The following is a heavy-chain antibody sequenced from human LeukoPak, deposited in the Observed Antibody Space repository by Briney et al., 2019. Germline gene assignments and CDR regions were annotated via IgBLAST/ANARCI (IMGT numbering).Heavy chain of an antibody. CDR2: VRYDESNK. CDR3: AKDGLLAAATPNWFDP. J-gene: IGHJ5*02. CDR1: GFTFSNYG. D-gene: IGHD2-15*01. V-gene: IGHV3-30*02. Sequence: PGGSLRLSCAASGFTFSNYGMHWVRQAPGKGLEWVAFVRYDESNKYYADSVKGRFAIFRDNSRNTLYLQMNSLRAEDTAVYYCAKDGLLAAATPNWFDPWGQGTRVTVSS.